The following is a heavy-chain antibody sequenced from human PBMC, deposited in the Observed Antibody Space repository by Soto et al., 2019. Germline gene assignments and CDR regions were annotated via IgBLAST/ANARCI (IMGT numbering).Heavy chain of an antibody. CDR2: IYYSGST. J-gene: IGHJ5*02. CDR3: ARDRTYYDFWSGYYSPGWFDP. CDR1: GGSISSGDYY. V-gene: IGHV4-30-4*01. D-gene: IGHD3-3*01. Sequence: SETLSLTCAVSGGSISSGDYYWSWIRQPPGKGLEWIGYIYYSGSTYYNPSLKSRVTISVDTSKNQFSLKLSSVTAADTAVYYCARDRTYYDFWSGYYSPGWFDPWGQGTLVTVS.